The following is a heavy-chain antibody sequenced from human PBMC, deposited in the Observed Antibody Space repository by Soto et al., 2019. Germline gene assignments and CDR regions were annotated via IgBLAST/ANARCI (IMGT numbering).Heavy chain of an antibody. V-gene: IGHV4-59*01. Sequence: QVQLQESGPGLVKPSETLSLTCTVSGGSISSFYWSWIRQSPGRGLEWIGYIYYTGSTHYNPSLKSRLTISVDTSKNQFSLRLSCVTAADTAVYFCARGFRSGWYGDYFDSWGQGTLVTVSS. CDR1: GGSISSFY. CDR3: ARGFRSGWYGDYFDS. CDR2: IYYTGST. J-gene: IGHJ4*02. D-gene: IGHD6-19*01.